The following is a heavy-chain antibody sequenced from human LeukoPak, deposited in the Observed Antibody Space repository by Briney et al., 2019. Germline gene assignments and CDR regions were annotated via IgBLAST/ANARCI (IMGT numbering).Heavy chain of an antibody. CDR2: INTNTGNP. Sequence: GASVKVSCKASGYTFTSYAMNWVRQAPGQELEWMGWINTNTGNPTYAQGFTGRFVFSLDTSVSTAYLQISSLKAEDTAVYYCARGAGVIYPYNWFDPWGQGTLVTVSS. CDR1: GYTFTSYA. V-gene: IGHV7-4-1*02. J-gene: IGHJ5*02. CDR3: ARGAGVIYPYNWFDP. D-gene: IGHD3-10*01.